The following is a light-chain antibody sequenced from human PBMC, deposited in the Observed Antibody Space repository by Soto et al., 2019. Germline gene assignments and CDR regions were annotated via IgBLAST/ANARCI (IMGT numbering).Light chain of an antibody. J-gene: IGLJ1*01. Sequence: QSALTQPPSVSGSPGQSVTISCTGTSSDVGSFNRVSWYQQPPGTAPKLMIYEVPNRPSGVPDRFSGSKSGNTASLTISGLQAEDEADYYCSSFTSSSTYVFGTGTKVTVL. CDR3: SSFTSSSTYV. CDR2: EVP. CDR1: SSDVGSFNR. V-gene: IGLV2-18*02.